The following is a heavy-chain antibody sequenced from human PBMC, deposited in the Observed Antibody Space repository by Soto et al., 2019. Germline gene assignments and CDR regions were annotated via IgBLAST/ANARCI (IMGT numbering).Heavy chain of an antibody. CDR2: IIPVSGVP. CDR1: GGTFDSFT. J-gene: IGHJ4*02. D-gene: IGHD2-2*01. CDR3: VRDSRTATLDF. Sequence: QVQLVQSGAEVKKPGSSVKVSCTISGGTFDSFTISWVRQAPGQGFEWMGGIIPVSGVPSYSRHFQGRSTITAYASTRTAYMDLSGLKCEDPAVYLCVRDSRTATLDFWGQGTLVSVS. V-gene: IGHV1-69*01.